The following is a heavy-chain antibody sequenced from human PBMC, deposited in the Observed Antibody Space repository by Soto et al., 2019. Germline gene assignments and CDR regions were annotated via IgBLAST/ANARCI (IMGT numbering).Heavy chain of an antibody. CDR2: INHSGST. V-gene: IGHV4-34*01. CDR3: ARGQDIVVVPAAVRGYYFDY. Sequence: TSETLSLTCAVYGGSFSGYYWSWIRQPPGKGLEWIGEINHSGSTNYNPSLKSRVTISVDTSKNQFSLKLSSVTAADTAVHYCARGQDIVVVPAAVRGYYFDYWGQGTLVTVS. D-gene: IGHD2-2*01. J-gene: IGHJ4*02. CDR1: GGSFSGYY.